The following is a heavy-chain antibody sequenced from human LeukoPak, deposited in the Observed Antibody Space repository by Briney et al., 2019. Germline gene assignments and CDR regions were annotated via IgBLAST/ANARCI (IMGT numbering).Heavy chain of an antibody. J-gene: IGHJ3*02. CDR3: ARENMSLGAFDI. D-gene: IGHD1/OR15-1a*01. CDR2: VYPNSGDT. V-gene: IGHV1-2*02. Sequence: GASVKVSCKTSGYTFNNYYMHWVRQAPGQGLEWMGWVYPNSGDTKYAQNFQDRVTMSRDTSIGTAYMELRGLRSDDMAIYYCARENMSLGAFDIWGQGTMVTV. CDR1: GYTFNNYY.